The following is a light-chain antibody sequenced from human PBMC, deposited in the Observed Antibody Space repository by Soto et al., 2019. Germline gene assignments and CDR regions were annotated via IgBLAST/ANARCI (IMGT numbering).Light chain of an antibody. CDR2: DAS. V-gene: IGKV1-5*01. J-gene: IGKJ2*01. CDR3: QQYNSYPYT. Sequence: DIQMTQSPSTLSASVGDRVTITCRASQSISNWLAWYQQQPGKAPKLLIYDASSLESGVPSRFIGSGSGTEFTLTISSLQPDDFATYYCQQYNSYPYTFGQGTKLEIK. CDR1: QSISNW.